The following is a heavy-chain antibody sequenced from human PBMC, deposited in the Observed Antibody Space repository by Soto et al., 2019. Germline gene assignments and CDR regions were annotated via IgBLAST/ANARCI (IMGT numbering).Heavy chain of an antibody. CDR1: GYSFTSYW. CDR3: ARPGYYYGSGSYANYYGMDV. Sequence: GESLKISCKGSGYSFTSYWICWVRQMPGKGLEWMGIIYPGDSDTRYSPSFQGQVTISADKSISTAYLQWSSLKASDTAMYYCARPGYYYGSGSYANYYGMDVWGQGTTVTVSS. V-gene: IGHV5-51*01. CDR2: IYPGDSDT. J-gene: IGHJ6*02. D-gene: IGHD3-10*01.